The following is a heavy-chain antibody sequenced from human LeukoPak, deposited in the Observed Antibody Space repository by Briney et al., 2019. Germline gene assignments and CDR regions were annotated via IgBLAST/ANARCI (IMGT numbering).Heavy chain of an antibody. CDR3: ARDLRFGESSNYYGMDV. J-gene: IGHJ6*02. V-gene: IGHV3-30*02. CDR1: GFTFSGYG. CDR2: IRYDGSNK. Sequence: PGGSLRLSCAASGFTFSGYGMHWVRQAPGKGLEWVAFIRYDGSNKYYADSVKGRFTISRDNSKNTLYLQMNSLRAEDTAVYYCARDLRFGESSNYYGMDVWGQGTTVTVS. D-gene: IGHD3-10*01.